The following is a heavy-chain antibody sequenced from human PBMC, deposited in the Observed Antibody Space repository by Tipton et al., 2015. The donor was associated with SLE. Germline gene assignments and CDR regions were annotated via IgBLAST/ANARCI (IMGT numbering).Heavy chain of an antibody. J-gene: IGHJ3*02. CDR3: AKGFGQGYCSGGSCFDAFDI. CDR2: ISWNSGSI. D-gene: IGHD2-15*01. V-gene: IGHV3-9*01. Sequence: SLRLSCAASGFTFDDYAMHWVRQAPGKGLEWVSGISWNSGSIGYADSAKGRFTISRDNAKNSLYLQMNSLRAEDKALYYCAKGFGQGYCSGGSCFDAFDIWGQGTMVTFSS. CDR1: GFTFDDYA.